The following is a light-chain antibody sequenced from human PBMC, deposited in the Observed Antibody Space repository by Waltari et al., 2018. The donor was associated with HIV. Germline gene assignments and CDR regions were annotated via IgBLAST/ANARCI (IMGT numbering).Light chain of an antibody. Sequence: SYDLTQPPSVSVSPVQTARIPCFCDAFPQQYVYWYQQKPGQAPVLLIYKDTERPSGIPERFSGSSSGTTVTLTISGVQAEDEADYYCHSSDSSAAYVFGTGTKVTVL. CDR3: HSSDSSAAYV. CDR1: AFPQQY. CDR2: KDT. V-gene: IGLV3-25*03. J-gene: IGLJ1*01.